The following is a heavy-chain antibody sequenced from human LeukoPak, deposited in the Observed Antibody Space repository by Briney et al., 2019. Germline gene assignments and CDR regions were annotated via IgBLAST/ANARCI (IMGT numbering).Heavy chain of an antibody. V-gene: IGHV3-48*04. CDR3: TRDWGGD. CDR2: ISSSSSTI. Sequence: PGGSLRLSCAGSGITLSSYNMNWMRQAPGKGLECVSYISSSSSTIYYADSVKGRFTISRDNAKNSLYLQMNSLRAEDTAVYYCTRDWGGDWGQGTLVTVSS. D-gene: IGHD7-27*01. CDR1: GITLSSYN. J-gene: IGHJ4*02.